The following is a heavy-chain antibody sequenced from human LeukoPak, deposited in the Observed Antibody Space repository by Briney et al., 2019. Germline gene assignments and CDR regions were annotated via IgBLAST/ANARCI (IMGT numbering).Heavy chain of an antibody. Sequence: PGGSLRLSCAASGFTFSNAYMNWVRQAPGKGLEWVSAIYSGGSTYYADSVKGRFTISRDNSKNTLYLQMNSLRAEDTAVYYCASCKDGYNYFGYWGQGTLVTVSS. CDR1: GFTFSNAY. V-gene: IGHV3-53*01. CDR3: ASCKDGYNYFGY. CDR2: IYSGGST. D-gene: IGHD5-24*01. J-gene: IGHJ4*02.